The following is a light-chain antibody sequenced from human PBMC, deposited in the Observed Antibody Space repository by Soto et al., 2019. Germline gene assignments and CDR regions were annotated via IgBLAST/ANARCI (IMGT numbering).Light chain of an antibody. CDR1: QGISSY. CDR3: HQSYSSPDT. J-gene: IGKJ4*01. V-gene: IGKV1-39*01. CDR2: AAS. Sequence: DIQMTQSPYSLSASVGDRVTITCRASQGISSYLNWDQQKPGKAPKLLIYAASSLQSRGPSRFSGSGSGTDFTLTISSLQPEDFATYYCHQSYSSPDTFGGGTKVEIK.